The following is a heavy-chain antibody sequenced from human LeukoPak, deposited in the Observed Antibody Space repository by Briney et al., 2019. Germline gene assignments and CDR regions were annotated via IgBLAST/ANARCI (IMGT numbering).Heavy chain of an antibody. CDR3: ARDIGASAFDI. J-gene: IGHJ3*02. D-gene: IGHD6-6*01. CDR1: GYTFTSHY. Sequence: ASLKVSCKASGYTFTSHYIHRGRQAPGQRLEWVGIINPSGGSTSYAQKFQGRVTMTRDTSTSTVYMELSSLRSEDTAVYYCARDIGASAFDIWGQGTMVTVSS. V-gene: IGHV1-46*01. CDR2: INPSGGST.